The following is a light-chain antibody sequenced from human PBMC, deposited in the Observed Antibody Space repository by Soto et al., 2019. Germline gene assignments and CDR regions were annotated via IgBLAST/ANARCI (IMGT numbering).Light chain of an antibody. CDR2: SAS. J-gene: IGKJ1*01. V-gene: IGKV1-39*01. Sequence: IQMTQSPSSLSASVGDRVTITCRASQSISSYLNWYQQKPGKAPKLLIHSASTLQSGVPSRFSGGGTGTDFTLTISSLQPEDFATYYCQQSYSTPPTFGQGTKVDIK. CDR3: QQSYSTPPT. CDR1: QSISSY.